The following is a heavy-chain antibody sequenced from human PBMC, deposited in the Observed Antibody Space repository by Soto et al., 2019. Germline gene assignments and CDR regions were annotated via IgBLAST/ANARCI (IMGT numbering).Heavy chain of an antibody. CDR1: GGTFSSYA. CDR2: IIPIFGTA. CDR3: ARDHKGRSYSYGMDV. V-gene: IGHV1-69*13. Sequence: SVKVSCKASGGTFSSYAISWVRQAPGQGLEWMGGIIPIFGTANYAQKFQGRVTITADESTSTAYMELSSLRSEDTAVYYCARDHKGRSYSYGMDVWGQGPTVPVSS. J-gene: IGHJ6*02.